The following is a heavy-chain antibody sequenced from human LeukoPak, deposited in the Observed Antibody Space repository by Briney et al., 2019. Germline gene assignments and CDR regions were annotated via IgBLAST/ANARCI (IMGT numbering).Heavy chain of an antibody. D-gene: IGHD3-10*01. Sequence: PGGSLRLSCAASGFTFTYYGMHWVRQTPGKGLEWVAFIRYEGNDKFYADSVKGRFTISRDNSKNTLYLEMNSLRTEDTAVYYCAKDLMRDRWFGESWGQGTLVTVSS. CDR2: IRYEGNDK. J-gene: IGHJ5*02. CDR1: GFTFTYYG. V-gene: IGHV3-30*02. CDR3: AKDLMRDRWFGES.